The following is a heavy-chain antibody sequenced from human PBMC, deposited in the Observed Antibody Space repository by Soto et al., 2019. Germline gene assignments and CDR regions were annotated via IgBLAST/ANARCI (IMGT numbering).Heavy chain of an antibody. CDR2: IKSKTDGGTA. D-gene: IGHD6-13*01. CDR3: STRGSS. CDR1: GLNFTKSW. J-gene: IGHJ4*02. Sequence: GGSLRLSCAASGLNFTKSWLSWVRQAPGKRLEWVGRIKSKTDGGTADYAAPAKGRFTIPRDDSTNTLYLQMNSLKIEDTAIYYCSTRGSSWGQGTLVTVSS. V-gene: IGHV3-15*07.